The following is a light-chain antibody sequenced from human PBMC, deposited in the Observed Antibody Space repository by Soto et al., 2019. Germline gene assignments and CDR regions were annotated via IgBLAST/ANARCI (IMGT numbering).Light chain of an antibody. CDR1: QSVSSSY. J-gene: IGKJ3*01. CDR3: QQYGSSLGFT. Sequence: EIVLTQSPGTLSLSPGERATLSCRASQSVSSSYLAWYQQKPGQAPRLIIYGASSRATGIPDRFSGSGSGTDFTLTIIRLEPEDFAVYYCQQYGSSLGFTFGPGTKVDIK. V-gene: IGKV3-20*01. CDR2: GAS.